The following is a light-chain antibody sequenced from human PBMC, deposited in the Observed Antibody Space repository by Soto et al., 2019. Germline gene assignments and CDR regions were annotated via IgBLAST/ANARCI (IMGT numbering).Light chain of an antibody. J-gene: IGKJ4*01. CDR1: QSVSTD. V-gene: IGKV3-11*01. CDR2: DAS. Sequence: LAQSPVALSLSPGERATLSCRASQSVSTDLAWYQQKPGQAPRLLIYDASNRATGIPVRFAGSGSGTDFALTISSLEPEDFVLYYCQHPPTSFGGGTKVDIK. CDR3: QHPPTS.